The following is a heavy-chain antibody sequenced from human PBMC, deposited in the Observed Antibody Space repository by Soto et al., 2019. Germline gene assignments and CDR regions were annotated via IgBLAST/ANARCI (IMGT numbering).Heavy chain of an antibody. CDR1: GGSLSGYY. V-gene: IGHV4-34*01. Sequence: QVQLQQWGAGLLKPSETLSLTCVVYGGSLSGYYWSWIRQGPGKGLEWIGEIKDGGLTKYNPSPKRRATTSADTTKNHFPLKLRSVPAADRAEYYCERGEEGGVPNHWDQGTLVTVSS. CDR3: ERGEEGGVPNH. J-gene: IGHJ5*02. CDR2: IKDGGLT. D-gene: IGHD3-3*01.